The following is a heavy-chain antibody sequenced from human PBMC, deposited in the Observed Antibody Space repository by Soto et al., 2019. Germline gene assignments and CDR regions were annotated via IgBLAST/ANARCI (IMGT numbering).Heavy chain of an antibody. V-gene: IGHV3-9*01. CDR2: VSWNSGAK. D-gene: IGHD1-26*01. CDR1: GFSFDDFV. J-gene: IGHJ3*01. CDR3: ARGAIVGVNDVFDV. Sequence: PGGSLRLSCVASGFSFDDFVMNWVRQRPGKGLEWVSSVSWNSGAKLYADSVKGRFTISRDNANNTLSLQMHSLKSEDTAVYFCARGAIVGVNDVFDVWGQGTMVTVSS.